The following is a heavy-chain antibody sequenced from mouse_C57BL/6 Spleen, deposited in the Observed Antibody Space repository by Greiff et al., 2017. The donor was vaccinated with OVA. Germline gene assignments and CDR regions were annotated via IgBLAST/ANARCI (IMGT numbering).Heavy chain of an antibody. D-gene: IGHD2-5*01. V-gene: IGHV1-15*01. J-gene: IGHJ3*01. CDR1: GYTFTDYE. Sequence: VQLQQSGAELVRPGASVTLSCKASGYTFTDYEMHWVKQTPVHGLEWIGAIDPETGGTAYNQKFKGKAILTADKSSSTAYMELRSLTSEDSAVYYCTRDGYSNRFAYWGQGTLVTVSA. CDR2: IDPETGGT. CDR3: TRDGYSNRFAY.